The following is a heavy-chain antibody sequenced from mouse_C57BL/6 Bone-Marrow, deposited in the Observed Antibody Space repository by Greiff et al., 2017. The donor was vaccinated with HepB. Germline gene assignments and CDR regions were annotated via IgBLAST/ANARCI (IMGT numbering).Heavy chain of an antibody. CDR2: IDPENGDT. CDR1: GFNIKDDY. D-gene: IGHD1-1*01. CDR3: TGDYGSSCYWYFDV. J-gene: IGHJ1*03. Sequence: VQLQQSGAELVRPGASVKLSCTASGFNIKDDYMHWVKQRPEQGLEWIGWIDPENGDTEYASKFQGKATITADTSSNTAYLQLSSLTSEDTAVYYCTGDYGSSCYWYFDVWGTGATVTVSS. V-gene: IGHV14-4*01.